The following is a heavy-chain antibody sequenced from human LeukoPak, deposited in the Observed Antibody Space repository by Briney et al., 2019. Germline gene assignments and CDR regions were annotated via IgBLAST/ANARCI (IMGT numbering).Heavy chain of an antibody. Sequence: SETLSLTCTVSGGSISSSSYYWGWIRQPPGKGREWIGSIYYSGSTYYNPSLKSRVTISVDTSKNQFSLKLSSVTAADTAVYYCARFIAAATYYFDYWGQGTLVTVSS. V-gene: IGHV4-39*01. CDR2: IYYSGST. D-gene: IGHD6-13*01. CDR3: ARFIAAATYYFDY. CDR1: GGSISSSSYY. J-gene: IGHJ4*02.